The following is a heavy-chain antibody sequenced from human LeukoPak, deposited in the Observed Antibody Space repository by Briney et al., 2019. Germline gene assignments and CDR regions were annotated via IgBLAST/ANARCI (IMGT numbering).Heavy chain of an antibody. J-gene: IGHJ5*02. D-gene: IGHD5-24*01. CDR3: ARDRTDGNWFDP. CDR1: GFTFSSYS. Sequence: GGSLRLSCAASGFTFSSYSMNWVRQAPGKGLEWVSSISSSSSYIYYADSVKGRFTISRDNAKNSLYLQMNSLRAEDTAVYYCARDRTDGNWFDPWGQGTLDTVSS. V-gene: IGHV3-21*01. CDR2: ISSSSSYI.